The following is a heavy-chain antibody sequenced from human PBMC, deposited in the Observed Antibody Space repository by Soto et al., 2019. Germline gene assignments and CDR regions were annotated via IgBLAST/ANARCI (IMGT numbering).Heavy chain of an antibody. Sequence: QVQLVQSGAEVKKPGASVKVSCKASGYTFTSYGISWVRQAPGQGLEWMGWISAYNGNTNYAQKRQGRVTITTNTSTSTVYRELRSLRSADTAVYCYARDWAAAGPIDYWGQGTVFTVYS. CDR2: ISAYNGNT. CDR3: ARDWAAAGPIDY. V-gene: IGHV1-18*01. J-gene: IGHJ4*02. D-gene: IGHD6-13*01. CDR1: GYTFTSYG.